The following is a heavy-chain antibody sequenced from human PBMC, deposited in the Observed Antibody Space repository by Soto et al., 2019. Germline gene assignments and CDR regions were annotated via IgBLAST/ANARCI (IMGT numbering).Heavy chain of an antibody. CDR1: GCSISSYY. Sequence: SETLSLTCTVSGCSISSYYWSWIRQPPGEGLEWIGYIYYSGSTNYNPSLKSRVTISVDTSKNQFSLKLSSVTAADTAVYYCARSPVRFYYGSGSYYQFDYWGQGTLVTVSS. J-gene: IGHJ4*02. CDR3: ARSPVRFYYGSGSYYQFDY. CDR2: IYYSGST. V-gene: IGHV4-59*01. D-gene: IGHD3-10*01.